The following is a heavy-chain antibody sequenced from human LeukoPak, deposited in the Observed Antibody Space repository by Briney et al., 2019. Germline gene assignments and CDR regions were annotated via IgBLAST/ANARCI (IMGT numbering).Heavy chain of an antibody. CDR2: IIPIFGTA. CDR1: GGTFSSYA. D-gene: IGHD3-22*01. J-gene: IGHJ4*02. V-gene: IGHV1-69*13. Sequence: SVKVSCKASGGTFSSYAISWVRQAPGQGLEWMGGIIPIFGTANYAQKFQGRVTITADESTSTAYMELSRLRSDDTAVYYCARVISSGYYGWGQGTLVTVSS. CDR3: ARVISSGYYG.